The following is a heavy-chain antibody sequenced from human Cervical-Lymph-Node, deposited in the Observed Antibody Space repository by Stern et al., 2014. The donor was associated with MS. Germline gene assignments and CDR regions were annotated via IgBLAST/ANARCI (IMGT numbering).Heavy chain of an antibody. V-gene: IGHV3-33*01. Sequence: QVQLVQSGGGVVPPGRSLRLSCAASGFTLRNYGMHWVRQTPGKGLEWVADVWSDGSKKYYATSVKGRFIVSRDTSKNILYLQMNSLRDEDTAVYYCARDLAYYALDFLGQGTLVTVSS. CDR3: ARDLAYYALDF. CDR2: VWSDGSKK. D-gene: IGHD3-10*01. CDR1: GFTLRNYG. J-gene: IGHJ4*02.